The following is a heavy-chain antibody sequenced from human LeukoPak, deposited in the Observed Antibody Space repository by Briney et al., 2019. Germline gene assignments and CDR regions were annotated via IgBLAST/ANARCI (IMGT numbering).Heavy chain of an antibody. V-gene: IGHV3-23*01. D-gene: IGHD3-3*01. Sequence: GGSLRLSCAASGFTFSSYAMSWVRQAPGKGLEWVSAFSGSGGSTYYADSVKGRFTISRDNSKNTLYLQMNSLRAEDTAVYYCFCDFWSGGNDYWGQGTLVTVSS. J-gene: IGHJ4*02. CDR3: FCDFWSGGNDY. CDR1: GFTFSSYA. CDR2: FSGSGGST.